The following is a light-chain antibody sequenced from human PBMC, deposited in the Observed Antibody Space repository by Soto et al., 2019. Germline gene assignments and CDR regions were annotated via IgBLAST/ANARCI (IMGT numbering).Light chain of an antibody. CDR1: SGSIASNY. CDR2: EDN. J-gene: IGLJ2*01. Sequence: NFMLTHPHFVSESPGKTVSISCTGSSGSIASNYVQWYQQRPGSAPTTVFYEDNQRPSGVPDRFSGSIDSSSNSASLTISALKTEDEADYYCQSYDSSTHVVFGGGTKLTVL. CDR3: QSYDSSTHVV. V-gene: IGLV6-57*02.